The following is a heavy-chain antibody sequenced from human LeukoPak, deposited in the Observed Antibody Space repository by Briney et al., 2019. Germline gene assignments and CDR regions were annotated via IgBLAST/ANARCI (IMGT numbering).Heavy chain of an antibody. CDR1: GFTFSSYA. D-gene: IGHD3-10*01. CDR2: ISGSGGST. J-gene: IGHJ4*02. Sequence: GGSLRLSCAASGFTFSSYAMSWVRQAPGKGLEWVSGISGSGGSTYFADSVKGRFTISRDSSKNTLYLQMNSLRAEDTAVYYCAKVRDSGSSLHYFDYWGQGTLVTVSS. V-gene: IGHV3-23*01. CDR3: AKVRDSGSSLHYFDY.